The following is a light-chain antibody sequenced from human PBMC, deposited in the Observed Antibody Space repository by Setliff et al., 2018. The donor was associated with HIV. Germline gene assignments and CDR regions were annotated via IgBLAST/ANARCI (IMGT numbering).Light chain of an antibody. J-gene: IGLJ1*01. CDR2: EVN. Sequence: QSALTQPRSVSGSPGQSVTISCTGTSSDVGGHNYVSWYQQHPGKVPKLMIYEVNKRPSGVPDRFSGSKSGNTASLTVSGLQDEDEADYYCSSYAGRNRGVFGTGTKVTVL. CDR1: SSDVGGHNY. CDR3: SSYAGRNRGV. V-gene: IGLV2-11*01.